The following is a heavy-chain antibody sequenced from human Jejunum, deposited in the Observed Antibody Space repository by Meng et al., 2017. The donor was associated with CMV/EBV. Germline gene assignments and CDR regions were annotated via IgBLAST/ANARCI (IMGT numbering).Heavy chain of an antibody. V-gene: IGHV6-1*01. D-gene: IGHD3-3*01. CDR1: AA. J-gene: IGHJ6*02. CDR3: ARDVRKVFFGVVMDCYGMDV. CDR2: TYYRSKWYN. Sequence: AAWNWIRQSPSRGLEWLGRTYYRSKWYNDYAVSVKSRITINPDTSKNQFSLQLNSVTPEDTAVYYCARDVRKVFFGVVMDCYGMDVWGQGTTVTVSS.